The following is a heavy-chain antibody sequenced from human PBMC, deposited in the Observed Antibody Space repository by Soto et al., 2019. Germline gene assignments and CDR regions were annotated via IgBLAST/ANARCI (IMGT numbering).Heavy chain of an antibody. V-gene: IGHV4-59*01. J-gene: IGHJ4*01. D-gene: IGHD4-4*01. CDR1: GASTTSYY. CDR3: ARDANTNYYFDY. Sequence: PSXTLSLTCTVSGASTTSYYWSWIRQPPGKGLEWIGFTHYSGTTSYNPSLKSRVTISVDTSKNQFSLELISVTAADTAVYYCARDANTNYYFDYWGHGTPVTVS. CDR2: THYSGTT.